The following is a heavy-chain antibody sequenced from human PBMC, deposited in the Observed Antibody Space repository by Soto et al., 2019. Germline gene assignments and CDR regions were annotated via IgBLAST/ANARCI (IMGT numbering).Heavy chain of an antibody. D-gene: IGHD3-22*01. V-gene: IGHV3-21*01. CDR2: ISSSSSYI. Sequence: EVQLVESGGGLVKPGGSLRLSCAASGFTFSSYSMNWVRQAPGKGLEWVSSISSSSSYIYYADSVKGRFTISRDNAKNSLYLQMNSLRAEDTAVYYCARDWVGYYDSSGYYPTGYFDLWGRGTLVTVSS. J-gene: IGHJ2*01. CDR3: ARDWVGYYDSSGYYPTGYFDL. CDR1: GFTFSSYS.